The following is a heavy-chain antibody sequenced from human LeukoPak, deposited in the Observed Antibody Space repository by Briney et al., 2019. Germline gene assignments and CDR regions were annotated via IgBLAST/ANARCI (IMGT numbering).Heavy chain of an antibody. CDR1: GFTFSSYE. CDR2: ISYDGSNK. D-gene: IGHD3-3*01. V-gene: IGHV3-30*04. J-gene: IGHJ4*02. Sequence: GGSLRLSCAASGFTFSSYEMNWVRQAPGKGLEWVAVISYDGSNKYYADSVKGRFTISRDNSKNTLYLQMNSLRAEDTAVYYCARANDFWSGYCPDYWGQGTLVTVSS. CDR3: ARANDFWSGYCPDY.